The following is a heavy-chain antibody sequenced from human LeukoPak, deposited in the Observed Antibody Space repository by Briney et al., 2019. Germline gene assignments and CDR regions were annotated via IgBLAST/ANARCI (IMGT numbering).Heavy chain of an antibody. Sequence: GGSLRLSCAASGFTFDDYAMSWVRQAPGKGLEWVSGINWNGGSTGYADSVKGRFTISRDNAKNSLYLQMNSLRAEDTALYYCARGALFSTVVTLDYFDYWGQGTLVTVSS. V-gene: IGHV3-20*04. J-gene: IGHJ4*02. CDR1: GFTFDDYA. CDR2: INWNGGST. CDR3: ARGALFSTVVTLDYFDY. D-gene: IGHD4-23*01.